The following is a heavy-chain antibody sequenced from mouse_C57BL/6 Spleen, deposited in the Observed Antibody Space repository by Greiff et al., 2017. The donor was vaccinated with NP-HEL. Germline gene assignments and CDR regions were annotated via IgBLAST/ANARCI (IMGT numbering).Heavy chain of an antibody. V-gene: IGHV3-6*01. Sequence: EVHLVESGPGLVKPSQSLSLTCSVTGYSITSGYYWNWIRQFPGNKLEWMGYISYDGSNNYNPSLKNRISITRDTSKNQFFLKLNSVTTEDTATYYCARAFNWHYFDYWGQGTTLTVSS. CDR1: GYSITSGYY. CDR3: ARAFNWHYFDY. CDR2: ISYDGSN. J-gene: IGHJ2*01. D-gene: IGHD4-1*01.